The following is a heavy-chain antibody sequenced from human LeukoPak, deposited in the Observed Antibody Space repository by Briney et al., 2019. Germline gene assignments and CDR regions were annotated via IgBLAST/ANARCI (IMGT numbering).Heavy chain of an antibody. V-gene: IGHV3-23*01. CDR3: ARRLEYSGSKGVFDY. CDR2: ISGSSGST. J-gene: IGHJ4*02. CDR1: GFTFSSYA. D-gene: IGHD1-26*01. Sequence: GGSLRLSCAASGFTFSSYALSWVRQAPGKGLEWVSAISGSSGSTYYADSVKGRFTISRDNSKNTLDLQMNSLRAEDTAVYYCARRLEYSGSKGVFDYWGQGTLVTVSS.